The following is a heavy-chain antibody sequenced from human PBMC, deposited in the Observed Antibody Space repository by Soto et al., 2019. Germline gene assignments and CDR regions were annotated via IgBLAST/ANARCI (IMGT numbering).Heavy chain of an antibody. CDR2: IYYSGST. V-gene: IGHV4-59*01. CDR3: ARVLQGGLDTDYAYYGMDV. Sequence: SETLSLTCTVSGGSISIYYWSWIRQPPGKGLEWIGYIYYSGSTNYNPSLKSRVTISVDTSKNQFSLKLSSVTAADTAVYYCARVLQGGLDTDYAYYGMDVWGQGTTVTVSS. CDR1: GGSISIYY. D-gene: IGHD5-18*01. J-gene: IGHJ6*02.